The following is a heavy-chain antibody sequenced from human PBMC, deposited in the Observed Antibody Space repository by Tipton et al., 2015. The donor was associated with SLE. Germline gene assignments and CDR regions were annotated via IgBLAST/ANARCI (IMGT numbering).Heavy chain of an antibody. D-gene: IGHD2-15*01. CDR1: GGSISSKY. CDR2: FSYSGGI. Sequence: LRLSCSVSGGSISSKYWSWIRQAPGKGLEWIGYFSYSGGINYSPSLKSRVTISADTSKNQFSLKLSSVTAADTAVYFCAKSGCGGGSYYGVEALDIWGQGTMVTVSS. CDR3: AKSGCGGGSYYGVEALDI. J-gene: IGHJ3*02. V-gene: IGHV4-59*01.